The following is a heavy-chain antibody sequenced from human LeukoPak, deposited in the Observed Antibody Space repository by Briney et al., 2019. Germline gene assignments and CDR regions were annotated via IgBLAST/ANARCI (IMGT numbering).Heavy chain of an antibody. D-gene: IGHD6-19*01. CDR1: GFTFSDYY. CDR3: ARDRGWYRGGDYFDY. J-gene: IGHJ4*02. CDR2: ISSSGSTI. V-gene: IGHV3-11*01. Sequence: GGSLRLFCAASGFTFSDYYMSWIRQAPGKGLEWVSYISSSGSTIYYADSVKGRFTISRDSAKNSLYLQMNSLRAEDTAVYYCARDRGWYRGGDYFDYWGQGTLVTVSS.